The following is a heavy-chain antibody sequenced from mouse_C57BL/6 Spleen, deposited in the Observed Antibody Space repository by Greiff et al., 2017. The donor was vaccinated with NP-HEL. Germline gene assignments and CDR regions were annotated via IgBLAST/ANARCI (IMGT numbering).Heavy chain of an antibody. CDR3: ARPMVTTYAMDY. J-gene: IGHJ4*01. V-gene: IGHV5-6*01. D-gene: IGHD2-1*01. Sequence: ESGGDLVKPGGSLKLSCAASGFTFSSYGMSWVRQTPDKRLEWVATISSGGSYTYYPDSVKGRFTISRDNAKNTLYLQMSSLKSEDTAMYYCARPMVTTYAMDYWGQGTSVTVSS. CDR1: GFTFSSYG. CDR2: ISSGGSYT.